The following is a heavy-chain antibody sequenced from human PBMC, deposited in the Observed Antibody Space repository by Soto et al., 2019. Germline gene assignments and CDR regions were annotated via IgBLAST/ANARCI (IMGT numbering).Heavy chain of an antibody. CDR2: ISDSGTSA. CDR3: AKDADVLENLIGSYSCDA. V-gene: IGHV3-23*01. CDR1: EFTFRSCT. J-gene: IGHJ5*02. D-gene: IGHD3-3*02. Sequence: PGGSVRLSCLGSEFTFRSCTRSWVRRAPGQGLEWVSGISDSGTSASYAASVKGQFTISKDNSKNTLYLDLKGLRAEDTAMYYCAKDADVLENLIGSYSCDAWGKGPPVTV.